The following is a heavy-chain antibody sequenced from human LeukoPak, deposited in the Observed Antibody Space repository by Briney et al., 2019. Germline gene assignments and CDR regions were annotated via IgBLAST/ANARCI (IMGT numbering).Heavy chain of an antibody. CDR1: GGSISSGGYY. D-gene: IGHD6-19*01. CDR2: IYYSGST. CDR3: ARAVSGRFDY. V-gene: IGHV4-31*03. Sequence: SETLSLTCTVSGGSISSGGYYWSWIRQHPGKGLEWIGYIYYSGSTYYNPSLKSRVTISVDTSKNQFSLKPSSVTAADTAVYYCARAVSGRFDYWGQGTLVTVSS. J-gene: IGHJ4*02.